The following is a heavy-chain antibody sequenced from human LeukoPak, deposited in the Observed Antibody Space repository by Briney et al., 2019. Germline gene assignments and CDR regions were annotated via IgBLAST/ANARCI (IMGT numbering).Heavy chain of an antibody. CDR1: GYTFTCYY. CDR2: INPNSGGR. D-gene: IGHD6-19*01. J-gene: IGHJ4*02. CDR3: ARVGSGWSFDY. V-gene: IGHV1-2*02. Sequence: ASVKVSCKASGYTFTCYYMDWVRHAPGQGLEWMGWINPNSGGRNYAQKFQGRVTMTRDTSISTAYMELSRLRSDDTAVYYCARVGSGWSFDYWGQGTLVTVSS.